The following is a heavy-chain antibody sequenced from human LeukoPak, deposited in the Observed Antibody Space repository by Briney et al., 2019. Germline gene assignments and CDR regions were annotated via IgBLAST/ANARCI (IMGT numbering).Heavy chain of an antibody. CDR1: GGTFSSYA. Sequence: ASVKVSCKASGGTFSSYAISWVRQAPGQGLEWMGGIIPIFGTANYAQKFQGRVTITADGSTSTAYMELSSLRSEDTAVYYCASQIAARDFDYWGQGTLVTVSS. CDR3: ASQIAARDFDY. V-gene: IGHV1-69*13. J-gene: IGHJ4*02. D-gene: IGHD6-6*01. CDR2: IIPIFGTA.